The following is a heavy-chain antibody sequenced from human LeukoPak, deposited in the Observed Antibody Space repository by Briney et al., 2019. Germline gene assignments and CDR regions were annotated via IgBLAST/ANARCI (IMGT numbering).Heavy chain of an antibody. CDR2: ISAYNGNT. CDR3: ARDTALAVTFDY. CDR1: GYTFTSYG. V-gene: IGHV1-18*01. D-gene: IGHD4-17*01. J-gene: IGHJ4*02. Sequence: ASVTVSCKASGYTFTSYGLSWVRQAPGQGLEWMGWISAYNGNTNYAQKLQGRVTMTTDTSTSTAYMELRSLRSDDTAVYYCARDTALAVTFDYWGQGTLVTVSS.